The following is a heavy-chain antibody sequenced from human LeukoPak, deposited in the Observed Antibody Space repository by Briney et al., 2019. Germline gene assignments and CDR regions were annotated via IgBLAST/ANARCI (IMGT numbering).Heavy chain of an antibody. CDR2: IYYSGST. CDR3: ARGYSSSWYSPPLGY. CDR1: GGSISSYY. V-gene: IGHV4-59*01. J-gene: IGHJ4*02. D-gene: IGHD6-13*01. Sequence: SETLSLTCTVSGGSISSYYWSWIRQPPGKGLEWIGYIYYSGSTNYNPSLKSRVTISVDTSKNQFSLKLSSVTAADTAVHYCARGYSSSWYSPPLGYWGQGTLVTVSS.